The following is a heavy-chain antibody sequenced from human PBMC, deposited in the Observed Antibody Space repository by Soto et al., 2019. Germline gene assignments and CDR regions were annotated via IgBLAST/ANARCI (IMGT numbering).Heavy chain of an antibody. CDR3: ARGKGMEKKYYHNATDV. CDR2: IIGGNGST. Sequence: ASVKASCKASGYSFTTYARNWVRKAPGQRLEWMAWIIGGNGSTKYSQKFQDRVTITRDTPASTAYMELSSLRSEDTAVYYCARGKGMEKKYYHNATDVNRQGATVTVS. D-gene: IGHD1-1*01. V-gene: IGHV1-3*01. J-gene: IGHJ6*02. CDR1: GYSFTTYA.